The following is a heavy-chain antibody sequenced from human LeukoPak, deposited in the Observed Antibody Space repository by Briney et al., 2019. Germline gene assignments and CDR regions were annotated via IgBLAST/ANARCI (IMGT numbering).Heavy chain of an antibody. CDR3: ASSPSGYWWNFDC. Sequence: SETLSLTCSVSDGSISGYYWSWIRQPPGKGLEWIGYIYYSGSTSYNPSLKSRVTISVDTSKDQFSLKLNSVTAADTAVYYCASSPSGYWWNFDCWGQGTLVTVSS. V-gene: IGHV4-59*08. CDR1: DGSISGYY. CDR2: IYYSGST. J-gene: IGHJ4*02. D-gene: IGHD3-22*01.